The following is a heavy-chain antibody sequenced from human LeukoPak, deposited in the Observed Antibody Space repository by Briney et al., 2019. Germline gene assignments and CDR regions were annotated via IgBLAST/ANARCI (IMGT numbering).Heavy chain of an antibody. D-gene: IGHD6-13*01. CDR2: TYYRSTWYN. J-gene: IGHJ4*02. V-gene: IGHV6-1*01. Sequence: PSQTLSLTCAISGDSVSSNSATWNWIRQSPSRGLEWLGRTYYRSTWYNDYAVSVRGRITINPDTSKNQFSLQLNSVTPEDTAVYYCARVNSSSWYYFDYWGQGTLVTVSS. CDR3: ARVNSSSWYYFDY. CDR1: GDSVSSNSAT.